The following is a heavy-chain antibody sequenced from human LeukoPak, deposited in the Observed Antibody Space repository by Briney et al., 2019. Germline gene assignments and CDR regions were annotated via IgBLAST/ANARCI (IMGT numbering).Heavy chain of an antibody. CDR1: GFTFSSYW. CDR3: AKEGVLCGGDCYPFDY. V-gene: IGHV3-7*01. J-gene: IGHJ4*02. CDR2: IKQDGSEK. Sequence: GGSLRLSCAASGFTFSSYWMSWVRQAPGKGLEWVANIKQDGSEKYYVDSVKGRFTISRDNAKNSLYLQMNSLRAEDTAVYYCAKEGVLCGGDCYPFDYWGQGTLVTVSS. D-gene: IGHD2-21*02.